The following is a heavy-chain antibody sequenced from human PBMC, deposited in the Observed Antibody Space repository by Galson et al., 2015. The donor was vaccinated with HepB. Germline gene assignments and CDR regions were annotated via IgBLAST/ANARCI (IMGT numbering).Heavy chain of an antibody. CDR2: ISYDGSNK. CDR1: GFTFSSYA. J-gene: IGHJ6*02. Sequence: SLRLSCAASGFTFSSYAMHWVRQAPGKGLEWVAVISYDGSNKYYADSVKGRFTISRDNSKNTLYLQMNSLRAEDTAVYYCARDNRGDRGHTIFGVVGSMDVWGQGTTVTVSS. V-gene: IGHV3-30-3*01. CDR3: ARDNRGDRGHTIFGVVGSMDV. D-gene: IGHD3-3*01.